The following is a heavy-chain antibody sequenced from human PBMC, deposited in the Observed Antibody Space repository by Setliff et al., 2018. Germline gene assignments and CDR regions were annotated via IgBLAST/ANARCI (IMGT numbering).Heavy chain of an antibody. D-gene: IGHD3-10*01. Sequence: PSETLSLTCTVSGGSISGYYWSWIRQPAGKGLEWIGRIYASGSTNYNPSLKSRVSISVDTSKNQFSLKLTSVTAADTAVYYCAREKGLRGVGWFDPWGLGTLVTVSS. J-gene: IGHJ5*02. CDR3: AREKGLRGVGWFDP. V-gene: IGHV4-4*07. CDR2: IYASGST. CDR1: GGSISGYY.